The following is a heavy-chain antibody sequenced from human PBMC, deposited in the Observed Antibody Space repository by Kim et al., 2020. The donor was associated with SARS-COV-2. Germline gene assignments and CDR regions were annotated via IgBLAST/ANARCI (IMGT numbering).Heavy chain of an antibody. CDR3: ARDEPDFWSGYYHAMDV. V-gene: IGHV1-46*01. CDR2: INPSGGST. Sequence: ASVKASCKASGYTFTSYYMHWVRQAPGQGLEWMGIINPSGGSTSYAQKFQGRVTMTRDTSTSTVYMELSSLRSEDTAVYYCARDEPDFWSGYYHAMDVWGQGTTVTVSS. D-gene: IGHD3-3*01. CDR1: GYTFTSYY. J-gene: IGHJ6*02.